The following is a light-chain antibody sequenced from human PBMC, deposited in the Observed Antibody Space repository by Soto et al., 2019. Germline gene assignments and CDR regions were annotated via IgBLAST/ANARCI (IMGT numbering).Light chain of an antibody. J-gene: IGLJ1*01. Sequence: QSALTQPRSVSGSPGQSVTISCTGTSSDVGGYNYVSWYQQHPGKASKLMIYDVSKRPSGVPDRFSGSKSGNTASLTISGLQAEDEADYYCCSYAGSYTFFYVFGTGTKVTVL. CDR1: SSDVGGYNY. CDR3: CSYAGSYTFFYV. CDR2: DVS. V-gene: IGLV2-11*01.